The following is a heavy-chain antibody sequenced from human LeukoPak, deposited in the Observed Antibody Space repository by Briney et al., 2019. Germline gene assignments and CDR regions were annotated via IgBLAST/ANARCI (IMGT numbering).Heavy chain of an antibody. V-gene: IGHV3-23*01. CDR2: ISGSSGNT. CDR3: AKAPVTTCRGAFCYPFDY. J-gene: IGHJ4*02. Sequence: PGGSLRLSCAASGFTFNTYAMSWVRQAPGKGLEWVSAISGSSGNTYYADSVKGRFTISRDSSKNTLFLQMNGLRPEDAAVYYCAKAPVTTCRGAFCYPFDYWGLGTLVTVSS. CDR1: GFTFNTYA. D-gene: IGHD2-15*01.